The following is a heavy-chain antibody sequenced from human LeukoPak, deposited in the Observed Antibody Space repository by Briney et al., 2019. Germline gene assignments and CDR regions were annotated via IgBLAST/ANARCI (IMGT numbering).Heavy chain of an antibody. CDR1: GGTFSSYA. D-gene: IGHD3-22*01. CDR3: ASTYDSSGYYYDPLPGYFDY. Sequence: SVKVSCKASGGTFSSYAISWVRQAPGQGLEWMGGIIPIFGTANYAQKFQGRVTITADKSTSTACMELSSLRSEDTAVYYCASTYDSSGYYYDPLPGYFDYWGQGTLVTVSS. CDR2: IIPIFGTA. V-gene: IGHV1-69*06. J-gene: IGHJ4*02.